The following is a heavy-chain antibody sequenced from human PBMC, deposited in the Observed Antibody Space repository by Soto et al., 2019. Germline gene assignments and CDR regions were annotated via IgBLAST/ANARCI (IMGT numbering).Heavy chain of an antibody. CDR1: GGTFSRYT. V-gene: IGHV1-69*08. D-gene: IGHD5-12*01. CDR2: IVPLVDIT. Sequence: QVQLVQSGAEVKKPGSSVKVSCEASGGTFSRYTISWVRQAPGHGLEWMGRIVPLVDITNYAQKFQGRVTSTAYKSTSTVYMELRGLRSDDTAIYNCARDLDSGYDWIVGYWGQGTLVTVSS. J-gene: IGHJ4*02. CDR3: ARDLDSGYDWIVGY.